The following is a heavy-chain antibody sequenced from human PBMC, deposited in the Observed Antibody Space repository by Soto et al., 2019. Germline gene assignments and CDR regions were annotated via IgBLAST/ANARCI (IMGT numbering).Heavy chain of an antibody. CDR2: IRSKANSYAT. J-gene: IGHJ6*02. CDR1: GFTFSGSA. CDR3: TSVGKDGYNSRYYYYGMDV. Sequence: SGGSLRLSCAASGFTFSGSAMHWVRQASGKGLEWLGRIRSKANSYATAYAASVKGRFTISRDDSKNTAYLQMNSLKTEDTAVYYCTSVGKDGYNSRYYYYGMDVWGQGTTVTVSS. V-gene: IGHV3-73*01. D-gene: IGHD5-12*01.